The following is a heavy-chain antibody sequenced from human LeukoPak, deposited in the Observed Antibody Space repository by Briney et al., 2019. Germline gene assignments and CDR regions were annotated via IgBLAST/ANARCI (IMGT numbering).Heavy chain of an antibody. CDR1: GFTFDDYG. J-gene: IGHJ6*03. CDR2: TNWNGGST. V-gene: IGHV3-20*04. D-gene: IGHD2-15*01. Sequence: PGGSLRLSCAASGFTFDDYGMSWVRQAPGKGLEWVSGTNWNGGSTGYADSVKGRFTISRDNAKNSLYLQMNSLRAEDTALYYCARKGGYCSGGSCVYYMDVWGKGTTVTVSS. CDR3: ARKGGYCSGGSCVYYMDV.